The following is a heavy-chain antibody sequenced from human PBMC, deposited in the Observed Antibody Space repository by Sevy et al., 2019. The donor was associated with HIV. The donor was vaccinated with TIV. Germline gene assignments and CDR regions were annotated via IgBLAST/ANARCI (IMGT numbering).Heavy chain of an antibody. J-gene: IGHJ4*02. D-gene: IGHD3-10*01. Sequence: GGSLRLSCAASGFTLSSYAMSWVRQAPGKGLEWVGRIKSKTDGGTTDYAAPVKGRFTISRDDSKNTLYLQMNSLKTEDTAVYYCTTVIPTLSGWAGYWGQGTLVTVSS. CDR2: IKSKTDGGTT. CDR3: TTVIPTLSGWAGY. CDR1: GFTLSSYA. V-gene: IGHV3-15*01.